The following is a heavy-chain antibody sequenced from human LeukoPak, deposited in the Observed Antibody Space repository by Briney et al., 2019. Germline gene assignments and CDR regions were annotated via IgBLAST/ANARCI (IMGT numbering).Heavy chain of an antibody. Sequence: ASVRVSCKASGYTFTSYDINWVRQATGQGLEWMGWMNPNSGNTGYAQKFQGRVTMTRNTSISTAYMELSSLRSEDTAVYYCARIMRAYYYYGMDVWGQGTTVTVSS. CDR3: ARIMRAYYYYGMDV. CDR2: MNPNSGNT. CDR1: GYTFTSYD. V-gene: IGHV1-8*01. J-gene: IGHJ6*02.